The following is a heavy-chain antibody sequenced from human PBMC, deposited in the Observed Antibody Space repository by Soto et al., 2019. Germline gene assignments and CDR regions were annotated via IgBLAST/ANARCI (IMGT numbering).Heavy chain of an antibody. Sequence: GGSLRLSXAASGFTFSDYYMSWVRQAPGRGLEWVANINKDGSEKYYVDSVKGRFTISRDNAKNSLYLQMDGLRAEDAAIYYCVIDRRVDPWFDYWGQGTLVTVSS. D-gene: IGHD2-15*01. CDR2: INKDGSEK. CDR3: VIDRRVDPWFDY. J-gene: IGHJ4*02. V-gene: IGHV3-7*03. CDR1: GFTFSDYY.